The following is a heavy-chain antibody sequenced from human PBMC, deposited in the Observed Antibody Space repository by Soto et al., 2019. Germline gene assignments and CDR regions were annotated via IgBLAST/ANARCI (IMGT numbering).Heavy chain of an antibody. V-gene: IGHV1-18*04. CDR1: TSNG. CDR2: ISTYNENM. Sequence: TSNGIGWVRQAPGQGLEWMGWISTYNENMDTAPQLQGRLTMTTATSTKTAYMELTNLKLDDTTLYYCAYVGGSSTGDYSFDFSGQGTPVTVSS. D-gene: IGHD5-18*01. J-gene: IGHJ4*02. CDR3: AYVGGSSTGDYSFDF.